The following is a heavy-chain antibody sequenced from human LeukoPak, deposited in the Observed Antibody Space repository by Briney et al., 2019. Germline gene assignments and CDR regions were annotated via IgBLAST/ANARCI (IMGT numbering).Heavy chain of an antibody. CDR3: ARDIAAAGSAGLDY. V-gene: IGHV3-23*01. D-gene: IGHD6-13*01. CDR2: ISGSGGST. Sequence: GGSLRLSCAASGFTFDDYAMHWVRQAPGKGLEWVSAISGSGGSTYYADSVKGRFTISRDNSKNTLYLQMNSLRAEDTAVYYCARDIAAAGSAGLDYWGQGTLVTVSS. CDR1: GFTFDDYA. J-gene: IGHJ4*02.